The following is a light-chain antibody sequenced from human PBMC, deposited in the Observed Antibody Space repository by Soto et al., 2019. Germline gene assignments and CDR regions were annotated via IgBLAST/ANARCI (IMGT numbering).Light chain of an antibody. CDR1: SGHSDYA. CDR3: QTWGTAIVV. CDR2: VSSDGSH. J-gene: IGLJ2*01. V-gene: IGLV4-69*01. Sequence: QLVLTQSPSASASLGASVKLTCTLSSGHSDYAIAWHQQQPERGPRYLMKVSSDGSHNKGDGIPDRFSGASSGAERYLTISSLQSEDEADYYCQTWGTAIVVFGGGTKLTVL.